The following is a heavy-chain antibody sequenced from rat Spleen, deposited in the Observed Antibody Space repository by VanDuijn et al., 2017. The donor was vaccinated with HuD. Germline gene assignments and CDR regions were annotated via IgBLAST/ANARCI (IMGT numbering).Heavy chain of an antibody. CDR1: GFTFSDYD. J-gene: IGHJ3*01. D-gene: IGHD4-1*01. CDR2: ISTGGDIT. CDR3: TRHGGLRNWFAY. V-gene: IGHV5S13*01. Sequence: EVQLVESGGDLVQPGRSLKLSCAASGFTFSDYDMAWVRQAPTTGLEWIASISTGGDITYYRDSVKGRVTISRDDAKDTQYLQMDSLRSEDTATYYCTRHGGLRNWFAYWGQGTLVTVSS.